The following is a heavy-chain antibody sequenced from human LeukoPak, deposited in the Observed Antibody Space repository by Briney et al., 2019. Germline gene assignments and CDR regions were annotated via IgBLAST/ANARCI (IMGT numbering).Heavy chain of an antibody. D-gene: IGHD4-17*01. CDR2: INAGNGNT. Sequence: ASVKVPCKASGYTFTSCAMHWVRQAPGQRLEWMGWINAGNGNTKYSQKFQGRVTITRDTSASTAYMELSSLRSEDTAVYYCARDLTALDYGDYYNWFDPWGQGTLVTVSS. J-gene: IGHJ5*02. V-gene: IGHV1-3*01. CDR1: GYTFTSCA. CDR3: ARDLTALDYGDYYNWFDP.